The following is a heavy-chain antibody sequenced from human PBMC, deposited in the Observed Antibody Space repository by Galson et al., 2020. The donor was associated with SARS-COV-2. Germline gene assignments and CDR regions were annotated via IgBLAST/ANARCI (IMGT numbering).Heavy chain of an antibody. J-gene: IGHJ4*02. CDR3: AREGGSSGWAFDY. D-gene: IGHD6-19*01. V-gene: IGHV3-30*04. CDR1: GFTFRNYV. CDR2: IPYDGTNK. Sequence: GGSLRLSCAASGFTFRNYVMQWVRQAPGKGLEWVAFIPYDGTNKYYADSVKGRLTISRNNSKNTLYLQMDSLKPEDTAVFYCAREGGSSGWAFDYWGQGTLVTVSS.